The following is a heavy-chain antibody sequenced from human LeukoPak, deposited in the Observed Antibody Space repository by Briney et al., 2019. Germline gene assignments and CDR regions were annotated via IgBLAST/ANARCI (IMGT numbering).Heavy chain of an antibody. Sequence: PSETLSLTCTVSGDSVSSGSYYWNWIRQPAGMGLEWIGLIYTSGTTNYNPSLKSRVTISLDTSKNQFSLKLSSVTAADTAIYYCARDGRAGSLFAYWGQGTLVTVSS. J-gene: IGHJ4*02. V-gene: IGHV4-61*10. D-gene: IGHD6-19*01. CDR1: GDSVSSGSYY. CDR2: IYTSGTT. CDR3: ARDGRAGSLFAY.